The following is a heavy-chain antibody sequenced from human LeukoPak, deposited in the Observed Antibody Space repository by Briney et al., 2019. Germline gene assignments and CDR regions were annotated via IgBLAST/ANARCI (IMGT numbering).Heavy chain of an antibody. Sequence: SETLSLTCTVSGGSVTATDPWWSWIRQPPGKGLEWIGHIHSSGSTYYNPALQSRLTLSLDPSRNQFSLRLSSVTAADTAVYFWAKVGLFLEYRHFLDVWVKGTTVTVSS. D-gene: IGHD3-3*01. CDR1: GGSVTATDPW. J-gene: IGHJ6*04. CDR3: AKVGLFLEYRHFLDV. CDR2: IHSSGST. V-gene: IGHV4-61*08.